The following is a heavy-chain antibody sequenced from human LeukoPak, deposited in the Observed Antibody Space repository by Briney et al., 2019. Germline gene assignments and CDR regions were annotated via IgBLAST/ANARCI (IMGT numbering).Heavy chain of an antibody. Sequence: GGSLRLSCVASGFTFSDYWMAWVRQAPGKGLEWVAVIWSDGNNKFYADSVKGRFTFSRDNSRNTLSLQMNSLRAEDTAVYYCVKERGPFDAFDIWGQGTMVTVSS. CDR2: IWSDGNNK. CDR1: GFTFSDYW. CDR3: VKERGPFDAFDI. V-gene: IGHV3-33*06. J-gene: IGHJ3*02.